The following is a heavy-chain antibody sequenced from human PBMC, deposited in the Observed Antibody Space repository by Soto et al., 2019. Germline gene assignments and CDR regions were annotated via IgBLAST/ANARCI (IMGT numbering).Heavy chain of an antibody. V-gene: IGHV1-3*01. D-gene: IGHD5-12*01. J-gene: IGHJ4*02. CDR1: GITYNTYA. CDR2: INVGNGDT. CDR3: ARAISGYVT. Sequence: VQLVQSGAEIKKTGASVMLSCKASGITYNTYAIHWVRQAPGQGLEWMGWINVGNGDTSYSQIFEGRVTLARDTSANTVYMDLGSLKSEDTGIYYCARAISGYVTWGQGTLLTVSS.